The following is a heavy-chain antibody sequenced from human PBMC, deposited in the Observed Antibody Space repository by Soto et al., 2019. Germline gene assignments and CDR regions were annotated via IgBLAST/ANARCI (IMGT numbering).Heavy chain of an antibody. V-gene: IGHV1-18*04. Sequence: QGQLVQSGAEVKKPGASVKVSCKASGYTFTSYGISWVRQAPGQGLEWMGWISSYNGNTNYAQKLQGRVTMTTDTFTSIAYRELRSLRSDDTAVYFCGSGRAVAGHWYFDLWVGGTMFTVS. D-gene: IGHD6-19*01. CDR2: ISSYNGNT. J-gene: IGHJ2*01. CDR3: GSGRAVAGHWYFDL. CDR1: GYTFTSYG.